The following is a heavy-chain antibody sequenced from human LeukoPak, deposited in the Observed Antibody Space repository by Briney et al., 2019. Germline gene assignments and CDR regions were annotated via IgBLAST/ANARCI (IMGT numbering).Heavy chain of an antibody. CDR1: GGSISSYY. CDR3: ARSVPGYSSGWTMDFDY. D-gene: IGHD6-19*01. J-gene: IGHJ4*02. CDR2: IYTSGST. V-gene: IGHV4-4*07. Sequence: SETLSLTCTVSGGSISSYYWSWIRQPAGKGLEWIGRIYTSGSTNYNPSLKSRVTMSVDTSKNQFSLKLSSVTAADTAVYYCARSVPGYSSGWTMDFDYWGQGTLVNVSS.